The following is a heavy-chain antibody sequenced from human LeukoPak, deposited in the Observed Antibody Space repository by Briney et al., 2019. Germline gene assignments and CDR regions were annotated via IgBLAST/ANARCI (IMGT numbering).Heavy chain of an antibody. Sequence: PGGSLRLSCAASGFTFSSYGMHWVRQAPGKGLEWVAVISYDGSNKYYADSVKGRFTISRDNSKNTLYLQMNSLRAEDTAVYYCAKDLGFVDTAMVESDYFDYWGQGTLVTVSS. CDR1: GFTFSSYG. D-gene: IGHD5-18*01. J-gene: IGHJ4*02. V-gene: IGHV3-30*18. CDR2: ISYDGSNK. CDR3: AKDLGFVDTAMVESDYFDY.